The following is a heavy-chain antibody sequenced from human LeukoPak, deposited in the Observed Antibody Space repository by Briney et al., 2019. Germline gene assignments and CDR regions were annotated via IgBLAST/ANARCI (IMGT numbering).Heavy chain of an antibody. Sequence: SVKVSCKASGGTFSSYAISWVRQAPGQGLEWMGGIIPIFGTANYAQKFQGRVTITADESTSTAYMELSSLRSEDTPVYYCARGDLEMATIGYDWFDPWGQGTLVTVSS. J-gene: IGHJ5*02. D-gene: IGHD5-24*01. V-gene: IGHV1-69*13. CDR2: IIPIFGTA. CDR3: ARGDLEMATIGYDWFDP. CDR1: GGTFSSYA.